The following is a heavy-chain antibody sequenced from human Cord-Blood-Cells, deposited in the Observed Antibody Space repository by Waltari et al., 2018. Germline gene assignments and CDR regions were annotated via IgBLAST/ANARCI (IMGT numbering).Heavy chain of an antibody. D-gene: IGHD6-13*01. J-gene: IGHJ4*02. V-gene: IGHV4-39*01. Sequence: QLQLQESGPGLVKPSETLSLTCTVSGGSISSSSYYWCWIRQPPGKGLEWIGSIYYSGSTYYNPSLKSRVTISVDTSKNQFSLKLSSVTAADTAVYYCARQGFKGSSSWPFDYWGQGTLVTVSS. CDR2: IYYSGST. CDR3: ARQGFKGSSSWPFDY. CDR1: GGSISSSSYY.